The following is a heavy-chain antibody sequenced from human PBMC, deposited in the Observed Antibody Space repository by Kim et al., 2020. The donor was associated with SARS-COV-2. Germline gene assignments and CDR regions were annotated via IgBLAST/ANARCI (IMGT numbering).Heavy chain of an antibody. D-gene: IGHD3-22*01. CDR3: ARTTYYYDSSGYLNRPLPFDY. J-gene: IGHJ4*02. Sequence: SVKVSCKASGGTFSSYAISWVRQAPGQGLEWMGGIIPIFGTANYAQKFQGRVTITADESTSTAYMELSSLRSEDTAVYYCARTTYYYDSSGYLNRPLPFDYWGQGTLVTVSS. V-gene: IGHV1-69*13. CDR2: IIPIFGTA. CDR1: GGTFSSYA.